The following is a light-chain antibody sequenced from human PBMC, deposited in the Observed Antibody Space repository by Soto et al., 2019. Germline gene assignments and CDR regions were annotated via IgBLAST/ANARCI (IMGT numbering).Light chain of an antibody. V-gene: IGKV1-12*01. CDR3: QQTNSFPIT. CDR2: SAS. J-gene: IGKJ5*01. CDR1: QDIRSR. Sequence: TCRASQDIRSRLAWYQQKPGAAPKLLIYSASSLESGVPSRFSGSGSGTDFTLTISSLQPEDFATYYCQQTNSFPITFGQGTRLEIK.